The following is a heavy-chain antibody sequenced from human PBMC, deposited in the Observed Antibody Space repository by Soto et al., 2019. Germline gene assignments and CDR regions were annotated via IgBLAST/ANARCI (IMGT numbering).Heavy chain of an antibody. V-gene: IGHV3-23*01. D-gene: IGHD1-26*01. CDR3: AKDPEWELPKYYFDY. Sequence: GGSLRLSCAASGITFRNCAMSWVRQAPGKGLEWVSSISGSGGSTYYADSVKGRFTISRDNSKNTLYLQMNSLRAEDTAVYYCAKDPEWELPKYYFDYWGQGTLVTVSS. CDR1: GITFRNCA. CDR2: ISGSGGST. J-gene: IGHJ4*02.